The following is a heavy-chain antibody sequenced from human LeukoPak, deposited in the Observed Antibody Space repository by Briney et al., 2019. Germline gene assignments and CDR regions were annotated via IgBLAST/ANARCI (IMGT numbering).Heavy chain of an antibody. V-gene: IGHV3-30*02. CDR3: AKEEVQWELRFDY. D-gene: IGHD1-26*01. J-gene: IGHJ4*02. CDR2: IRDDGSNK. Sequence: GGALRLSCAASGFTFSSYGMHWVRQAPGKGLEWGAFIRDDGSNKYYADSVKGRFTISRDNSKNTLYPQMNSLRAQDTAVYYCAKEEVQWELRFDYWGQGTLVTVSS. CDR1: GFTFSSYG.